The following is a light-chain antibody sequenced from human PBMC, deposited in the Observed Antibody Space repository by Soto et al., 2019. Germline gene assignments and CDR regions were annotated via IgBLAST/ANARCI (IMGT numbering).Light chain of an antibody. Sequence: DIVLTQSPGTLSLSPGERATLSCRASQRVSSSYLAWYQQKPGLAPRLLMYGASSRATDIPDRFIGSGSGTDFTLTISRLEPEDFAVYYCQRYGSSPWTCGGGTKVEIK. CDR3: QRYGSSPWT. J-gene: IGKJ1*01. CDR2: GAS. V-gene: IGKV3-20*01. CDR1: QRVSSSY.